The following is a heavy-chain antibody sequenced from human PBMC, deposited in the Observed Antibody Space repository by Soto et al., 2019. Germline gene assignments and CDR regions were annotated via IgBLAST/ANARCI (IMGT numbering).Heavy chain of an antibody. CDR3: ATGSSGYYYFDY. CDR2: IYSGGST. V-gene: IGHV3-53*01. D-gene: IGHD3-22*01. J-gene: IGHJ4*02. Sequence: GGSLRLSCAASGFTFNTYAMSWVRQAPGKGLEWVSVIYSGGSTYYADSVKGRFTISRDNSKNTLYLQMNSLRAEETAVYYCATGSSGYYYFDYWGQGTLVTV. CDR1: GFTFNTYA.